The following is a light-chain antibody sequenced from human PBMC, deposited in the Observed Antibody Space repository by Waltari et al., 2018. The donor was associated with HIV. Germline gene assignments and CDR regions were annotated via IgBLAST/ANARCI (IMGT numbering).Light chain of an antibody. J-gene: IGKJ2*01. CDR1: QSLTIN. Sequence: EVVLTQSPATLSVSPAARATLSCRASQSLTINLAWYQQKPGQAHRLLIYGASTRATGVPARFSGSGSGTEFTLTISSLQSEDFAVYYCQQYNQWPRTFGQGTKVEIK. V-gene: IGKV3D-15*01. CDR3: QQYNQWPRT. CDR2: GAS.